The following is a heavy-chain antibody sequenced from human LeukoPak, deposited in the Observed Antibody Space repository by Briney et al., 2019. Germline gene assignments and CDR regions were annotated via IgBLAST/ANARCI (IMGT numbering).Heavy chain of an antibody. CDR1: GYTFTGYY. Sequence: ASVKVSCKASGYTFTGYYMHWVRQAPGQGLEWMGWINPNSGGTNYAQKFQGRVTMTRDTSISTAYMELSRLRSDDTAVYHCARARESGWTPYNWFDPWGQGTLVTVSS. CDR2: INPNSGGT. CDR3: ARARESGWTPYNWFDP. V-gene: IGHV1-2*02. D-gene: IGHD6-19*01. J-gene: IGHJ5*02.